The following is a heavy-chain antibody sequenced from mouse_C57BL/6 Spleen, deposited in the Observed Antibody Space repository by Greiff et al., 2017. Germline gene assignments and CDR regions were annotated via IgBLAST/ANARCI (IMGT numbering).Heavy chain of an antibody. Sequence: QVQLQQPGAELVKPGASVKMSCKASGYTFTSYWITWVKQRPGQGLEWIGDIYPGSGSTNYNEKFKSKATLTVDTSSSTAYMQLSSLTSEVYAVDYCARPYGYEAWFAYWGQGTLVTVSA. V-gene: IGHV1-55*01. CDR2: IYPGSGST. CDR1: GYTFTSYW. D-gene: IGHD2-2*01. J-gene: IGHJ3*01. CDR3: ARPYGYEAWFAY.